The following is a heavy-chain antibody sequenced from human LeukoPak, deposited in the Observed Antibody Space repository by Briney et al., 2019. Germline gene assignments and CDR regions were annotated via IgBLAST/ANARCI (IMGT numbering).Heavy chain of an antibody. D-gene: IGHD3-10*01. CDR1: GGTFISYA. CDR3: ARGPRKGWFGELSYYFES. V-gene: IGHV1-69*13. CDR2: IIPSFGTI. Sequence: SEKVSCKASGGTFISYAISWVRQAPGQGLEWMGGIIPSFGTINYAQKFQGRVTITADESTSTAYMDLSSLRSEDTAVYYCARGPRKGWFGELSYYFESWGQGTQVTVSS. J-gene: IGHJ4*02.